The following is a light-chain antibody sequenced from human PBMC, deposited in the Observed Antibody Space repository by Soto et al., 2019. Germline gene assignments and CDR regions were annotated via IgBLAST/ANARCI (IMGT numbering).Light chain of an antibody. Sequence: DVVVTQSPLSLPVTLGQAASISCRSSQSLVHRDGNTYLSWFRQRPGQYPRRLIYKVSNREAGVPDRFSGSGSGTDFTLKISRVEAEDVGLYYCKQGSHWPPITFGQGTRLEIK. V-gene: IGKV2-30*02. CDR2: KVS. CDR3: KQGSHWPPIT. J-gene: IGKJ5*01. CDR1: QSLVHRDGNTY.